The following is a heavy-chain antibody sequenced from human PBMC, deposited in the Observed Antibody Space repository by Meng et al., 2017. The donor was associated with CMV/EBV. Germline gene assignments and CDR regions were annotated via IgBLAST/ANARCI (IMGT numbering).Heavy chain of an antibody. CDR1: SYTFTSNG. CDR2: ISAYNDNT. CDR3: ARVAYSSSWYHAFDY. J-gene: IGHJ4*02. Sequence: SSYTFTSNGMSWVQQAPGQELEGMRWISAYNDNTNYAQRLQGRVTITTDTSTRTAYMELRSLRSDDTAVYYCARVAYSSSWYHAFDYWGQGTLVTVSS. D-gene: IGHD6-13*01. V-gene: IGHV1-18*01.